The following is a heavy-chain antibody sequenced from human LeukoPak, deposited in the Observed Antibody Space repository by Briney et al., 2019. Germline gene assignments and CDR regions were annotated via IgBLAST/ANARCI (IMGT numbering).Heavy chain of an antibody. J-gene: IGHJ5*02. CDR2: INPKSGDT. CDR3: ARVRGVVVPAAIGWFDP. V-gene: IGHV1-2*02. D-gene: IGHD2-2*01. CDR1: GYTFTDYY. Sequence: ASVKVSCKASGYTFTDYYMHWVRQAPGQGLEWMGWINPKSGDTNYAQKFQGRVTMTGDTSITTAYMELSRLTSDDTAVYYCARVRGVVVPAAIGWFDPWGQGTLVTVSS.